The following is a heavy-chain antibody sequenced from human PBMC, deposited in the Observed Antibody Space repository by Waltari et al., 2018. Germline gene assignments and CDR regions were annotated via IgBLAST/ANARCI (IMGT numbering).Heavy chain of an antibody. CDR1: GFTFSSYS. V-gene: IGHV3-48*01. CDR3: ALANWGSPIDY. Sequence: EVQLVESGGGLVQPGGSLRLSCAASGFTFSSYSMNWVRQAPGKGLEWLSYISGRSSTIYYADSVKGRFTISRDNAKNSLYLQMNSLRAEDTAVYYCALANWGSPIDYWGQGTLVTVSS. CDR2: ISGRSSTI. D-gene: IGHD7-27*01. J-gene: IGHJ4*02.